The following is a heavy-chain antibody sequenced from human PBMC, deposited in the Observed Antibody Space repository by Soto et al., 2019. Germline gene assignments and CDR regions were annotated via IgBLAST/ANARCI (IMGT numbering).Heavy chain of an antibody. Sequence: SETLSLTCAVSGGSISSGGYSWSWIRQPPGKGLEWIGYIYHSGSTYYNPSLKSRVTISVDRSKNQFSLKLSSVTAADTAVYYCARTGCSGGSCYFDYWGQGTLVTVSS. CDR2: IYHSGST. CDR1: GGSISSGGYS. CDR3: ARTGCSGGSCYFDY. J-gene: IGHJ4*02. D-gene: IGHD2-15*01. V-gene: IGHV4-30-2*01.